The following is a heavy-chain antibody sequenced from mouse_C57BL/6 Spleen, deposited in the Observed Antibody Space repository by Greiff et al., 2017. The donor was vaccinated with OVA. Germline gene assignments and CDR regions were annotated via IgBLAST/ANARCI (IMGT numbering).Heavy chain of an antibody. CDR3: TSMVTFDY. Sequence: EVMLVESGAELVRPGASVKLSCTASGFNIKDDYMHWVKQRPEQGLEWIGWIDPENGDTEYASKFQGKATITADTSSNTAYLQLSSLTSEDTAVYYCTSMVTFDYWGQGTTLTVSS. CDR2: IDPENGDT. D-gene: IGHD2-2*01. CDR1: GFNIKDDY. V-gene: IGHV14-4*01. J-gene: IGHJ2*01.